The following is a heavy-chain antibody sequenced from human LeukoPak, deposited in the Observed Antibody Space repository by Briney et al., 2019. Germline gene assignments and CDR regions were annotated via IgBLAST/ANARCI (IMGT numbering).Heavy chain of an antibody. CDR1: GFTFSSFG. D-gene: IGHD5-12*01. CDR2: ISSSSSYT. V-gene: IGHV3-21*01. J-gene: IGHJ4*02. Sequence: GGSLRLSCAASGFTFSSFGMNWVRQAPGKGLEWVSSISSSSSYTYYADSVKGRFTISRDNAKNSLYLQMNSLRAEDTAVYYCARDSPGYGGYSYWGQGTLVTVSS. CDR3: ARDSPGYGGYSY.